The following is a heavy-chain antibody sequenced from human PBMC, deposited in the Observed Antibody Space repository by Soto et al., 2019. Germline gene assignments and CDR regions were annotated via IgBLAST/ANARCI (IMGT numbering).Heavy chain of an antibody. J-gene: IGHJ6*02. V-gene: IGHV1-3*01. CDR2: INAGNGNT. CDR3: ARHPLISRGDYGMDV. D-gene: IGHD3-3*02. CDR1: GYTFTSYA. Sequence: AASVKVSCKASGYTFTSYAMHWVRQAPGQRLEWMGWINAGNGNTKYSQKFQGRVTITRHTSASTAYMELSSLRSEDTAMYYCARHPLISRGDYGMDVRGQMTTVTFSS.